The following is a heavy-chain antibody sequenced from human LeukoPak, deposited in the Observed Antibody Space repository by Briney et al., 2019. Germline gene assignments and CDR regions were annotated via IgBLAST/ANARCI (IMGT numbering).Heavy chain of an antibody. D-gene: IGHD1-1*01. CDR2: ISSSGSPI. J-gene: IGHJ4*02. V-gene: IGHV3-48*04. CDR1: GFKFSSYG. Sequence: GGSLRLSCAGSGFKFSSYGMHWARQAPGKGLEWVSYISSSGSPIYYADSVKGRFSISRDTAKNSLYLQMNSLRAEDTAVYYCARGGSSRPLAHWGQGTLVTVSS. CDR3: ARGGSSRPLAH.